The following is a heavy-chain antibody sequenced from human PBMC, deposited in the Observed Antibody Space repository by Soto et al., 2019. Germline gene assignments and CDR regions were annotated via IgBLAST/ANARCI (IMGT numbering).Heavy chain of an antibody. CDR1: GFTFSSYG. J-gene: IGHJ5*02. D-gene: IGHD2-2*01. V-gene: IGHV3-30*03. CDR2: ISYDGSNK. Sequence: QVQLVESGGGVVQPGRSLRLSCAASGFTFSSYGMHWVRQAPGKGLEWVAVISYDGSNKYYADSVKGRFTISRENSKNTLYLQMNSLRAEDTAVYYCARGRVVVVPAAVYNWFDPWGQGTLVTVSS. CDR3: ARGRVVVVPAAVYNWFDP.